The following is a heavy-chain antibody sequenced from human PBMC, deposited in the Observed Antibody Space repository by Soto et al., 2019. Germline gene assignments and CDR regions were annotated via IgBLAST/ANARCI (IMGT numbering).Heavy chain of an antibody. CDR1: GFTFSSYW. J-gene: IGHJ4*02. CDR2: MNRDGTEK. Sequence: EEVLVESGGGLVQPGGSLRLSCAASGFTFSSYWMSWVRQTPGKGLEWVANMNRDGTEKYYVDSVAGRFTISRDNARNALYLQMNNLRVDDTAVYYCARDPNSGYDRGRNYWGQGTLVSVSS. D-gene: IGHD5-12*01. CDR3: ARDPNSGYDRGRNY. V-gene: IGHV3-7*05.